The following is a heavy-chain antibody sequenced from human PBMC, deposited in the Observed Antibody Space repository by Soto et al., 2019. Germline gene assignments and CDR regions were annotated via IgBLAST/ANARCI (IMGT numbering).Heavy chain of an antibody. D-gene: IGHD3-3*01. CDR3: VRVLPVLHSLDWPKGGYSYMDV. J-gene: IGHJ6*03. V-gene: IGHV1-8*01. Sequence: GASVKVSCKASGYTFTSYDVNWVRQAPGQGLEWMGWMNPNSGNTGYAQKFQGRVTMTRNISIRTAYMELSSLRSDDTAVYYCVRVLPVLHSLDWPKGGYSYMDVWGKGTTVTVS. CDR2: MNPNSGNT. CDR1: GYTFTSYD.